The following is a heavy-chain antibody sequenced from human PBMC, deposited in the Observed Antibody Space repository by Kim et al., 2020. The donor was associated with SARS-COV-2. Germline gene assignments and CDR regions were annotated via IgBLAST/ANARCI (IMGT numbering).Heavy chain of an antibody. J-gene: IGHJ4*02. CDR3: ARLDYGDSNFDY. D-gene: IGHD4-17*01. CDR1: GGSISSSSYY. V-gene: IGHV4-39*01. Sequence: SETLSLTCSVSGGSISSSSYYWGWIRQPPGKGLEWIGNIYYRGSTYYNPSLETRVTISVDTSKNQFSLKLSSVTAADTAVFYCARLDYGDSNFDYWGQGTLVTVSS. CDR2: IYYRGST.